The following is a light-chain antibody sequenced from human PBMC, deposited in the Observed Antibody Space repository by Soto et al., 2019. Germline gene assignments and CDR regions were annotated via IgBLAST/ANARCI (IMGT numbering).Light chain of an antibody. Sequence: QSVLTQPRSVSGSPGQSVTISCTRTNSDVGTFYFVSWYQQYPDKGPKLIIYDVTERPSGVPDRFSGSKSGNTASLTISGPQAEDEADYYCCSYAGSYTYVFGSGTKV. CDR1: NSDVGTFYF. CDR2: DVT. J-gene: IGLJ1*01. CDR3: CSYAGSYTYV. V-gene: IGLV2-11*01.